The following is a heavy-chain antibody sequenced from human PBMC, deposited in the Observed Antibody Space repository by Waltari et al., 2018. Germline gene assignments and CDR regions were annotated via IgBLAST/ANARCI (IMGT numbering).Heavy chain of an antibody. CDR3: AKDGMTGTIDY. J-gene: IGHJ4*02. D-gene: IGHD1-7*01. CDR2: ISSSVSPI. CDR1: GFTFSDYY. Sequence: QVQLVESGGGLVKPGGSLRLSCAASGFTFSDYYMSWIRQAPGRGLEWVSYISSSVSPIFYADSVKGRFTISRDNAKNSLYLQMNSLRAEDTAVYYCAKDGMTGTIDYWGQGILVTVSS. V-gene: IGHV3-11*04.